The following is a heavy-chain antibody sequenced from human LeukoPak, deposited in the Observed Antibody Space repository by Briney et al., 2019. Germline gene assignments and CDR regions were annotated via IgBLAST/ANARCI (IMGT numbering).Heavy chain of an antibody. CDR2: ITSDETT. V-gene: IGHV3-74*01. CDR3: AWMPGRYFHS. J-gene: IGHJ4*02. D-gene: IGHD3-10*01. CDR1: GFPFSVSW. Sequence: AGSLRLSCAASGFPFSVSWMHWFRQAPGKGLMWVSCITSDETTNYADSVRGRFSISRDNAENSLLLQMNSLRAEDTAVYYCAWMPGRYFHSWGQGNLVTVSS.